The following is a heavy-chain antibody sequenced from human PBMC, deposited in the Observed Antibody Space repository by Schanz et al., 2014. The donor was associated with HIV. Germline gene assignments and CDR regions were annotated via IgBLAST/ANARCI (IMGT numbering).Heavy chain of an antibody. Sequence: VQLVESGGGLVQPGRSLRLSCAAFGFILEDYAMHWVRQAPGKGLEWVSGVSWNGATLGFADSVKGRFTISRGTRKHPPTPGFADPANGRFPISSGTARNVMYLQMNSLRPEDTALYFCTKDSARRTRESPWLSGDYEMDVWGQGTTVIVSS. V-gene: IGHV3-9*01. CDR1: GFILEDYA. J-gene: IGHJ6*02. CDR3: TARNVMYLQMNSLRPEDTALYFCTKDSARRTRESPWLSGDYEMDV. D-gene: IGHD2-8*01. CDR2: VSWNGATL.